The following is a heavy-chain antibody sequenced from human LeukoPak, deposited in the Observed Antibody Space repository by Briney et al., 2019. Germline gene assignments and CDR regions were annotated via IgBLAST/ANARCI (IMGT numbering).Heavy chain of an antibody. Sequence: GGSLRLSCAASGFTFSSYWMSCVRQVPGKGPEWVANIKPDGSERYYVDSAKGRFIVSRDNPKNSLFLQMNSRRAEDTAMYYCAEGSNYGDSSFWGQGTLVTVSS. CDR3: AEGSNYGDSSF. J-gene: IGHJ4*02. CDR1: GFTFSSYW. D-gene: IGHD4-17*01. CDR2: IKPDGSER. V-gene: IGHV3-7*01.